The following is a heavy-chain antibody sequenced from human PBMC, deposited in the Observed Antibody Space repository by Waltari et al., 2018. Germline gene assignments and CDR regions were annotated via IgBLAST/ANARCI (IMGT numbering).Heavy chain of an antibody. J-gene: IGHJ4*01. Sequence: QVQLQQWGAGLLKPSETLSLTCAVYGGSLSGYWWTWIRQSPGKGREWIGEIGQSGGTHYNSSLKSRLTISLDTSKNQVSLQLTSVTASDTAVYYFARNVPYFDVDYWGHGTLVTVSS. D-gene: IGHD3-9*01. CDR2: IGQSGGT. V-gene: IGHV4-34*01. CDR1: GGSLSGYW. CDR3: ARNVPYFDVDY.